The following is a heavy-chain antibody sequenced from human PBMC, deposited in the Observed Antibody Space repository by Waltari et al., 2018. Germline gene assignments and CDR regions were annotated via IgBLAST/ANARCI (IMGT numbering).Heavy chain of an antibody. CDR2: ISWNGGTI. V-gene: IGHV3-9*01. CDR1: GFTFDDFA. CDR3: AKDMRLRGILITSVDF. D-gene: IGHD3-10*01. Sequence: EVQLVESGGGLVQPGGSLRLSRAASGFTFDDFAMHWVRLVAGRGLEWVSAISWNGGTIAYADSVKGRFTISRDNTKSSLHLQMHSLRTEDTAVYYCAKDMRLRGILITSVDFWGQGIPVTVSS. J-gene: IGHJ4*02.